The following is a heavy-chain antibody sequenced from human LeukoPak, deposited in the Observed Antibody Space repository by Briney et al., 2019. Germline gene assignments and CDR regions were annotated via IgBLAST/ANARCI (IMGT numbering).Heavy chain of an antibody. D-gene: IGHD3-22*01. V-gene: IGHV1-18*01. CDR2: ISAYNGNT. J-gene: IGHJ4*02. CDR3: ARDRYYDSSGYIGY. CDR1: GYTFTSYG. Sequence: ASVKVSCKASGYTFTSYGISWVRQAPGQGLEWMGWISAYNGNTNYAQKLQGRVTMTTDTSTSTAYMELRSLRSDDTAVYYCARDRYYDSSGYIGYWGQGTLVTVPS.